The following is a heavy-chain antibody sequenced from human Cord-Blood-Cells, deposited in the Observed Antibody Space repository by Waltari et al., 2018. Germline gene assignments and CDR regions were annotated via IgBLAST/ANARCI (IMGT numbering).Heavy chain of an antibody. CDR3: AREYSSGWFDY. CDR1: GGSISSYY. V-gene: IGHV4-59*01. D-gene: IGHD6-19*01. J-gene: IGHJ4*02. Sequence: VSGGSISSYYWSWIRQPPGKGLEWIGYIYYSGSTNYNPSLKSRVTISVDTSKNQFSLKLSSVTAADTAVYYCAREYSSGWFDYWGQGTLVTVSS. CDR2: IYYSGST.